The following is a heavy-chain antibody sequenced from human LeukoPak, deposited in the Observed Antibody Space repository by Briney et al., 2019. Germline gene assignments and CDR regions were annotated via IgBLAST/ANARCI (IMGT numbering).Heavy chain of an antibody. V-gene: IGHV3-23*01. J-gene: IGHJ4*02. Sequence: GGSLRLTCAASGFTFSSYAMSWVRQAPGKGLEWVSDITSSGDSTYYADSVKGRFTISRDNPKNTLYLQMNSLRAEDTAIYYCVKEYFGFAFDYWGQGTVVTVSS. CDR1: GFTFSSYA. CDR3: VKEYFGFAFDY. CDR2: ITSSGDST. D-gene: IGHD3-9*01.